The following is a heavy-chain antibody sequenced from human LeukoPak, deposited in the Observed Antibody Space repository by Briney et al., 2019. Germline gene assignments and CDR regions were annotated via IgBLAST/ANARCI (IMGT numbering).Heavy chain of an antibody. CDR3: AREPGSSWYLDYFDY. CDR1: GGSISSGSYC. D-gene: IGHD6-13*01. J-gene: IGHJ4*02. CDR2: IHISGST. V-gene: IGHV4-61*09. Sequence: PSQTLSLTCTVSGGSISSGSYCWSWIRQPAGKGLEWIGHIHISGSTNYNPSLKSRVTISVDTSKNQLSLKLSSVTAADTAVYYCAREPGSSWYLDYFDYWGQGTLVTVSS.